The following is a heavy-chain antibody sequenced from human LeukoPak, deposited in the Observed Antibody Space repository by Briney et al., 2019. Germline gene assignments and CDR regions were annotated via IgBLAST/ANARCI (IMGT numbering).Heavy chain of an antibody. CDR3: ARASSSRRDN. D-gene: IGHD2-15*01. CDR1: VYTFTSCG. J-gene: IGHJ4*02. V-gene: IGHV1-8*01. CDR2: MNPNSGNT. Sequence: GASVRVSFTSSVYTFTSCGINWVRDGPVQGLEWMWWMNPNSGNTGYRPSFQGRITMSRDISIGTAYMELSNHTSEDTARYNCARASSSRRDNWGQGTLVTVS.